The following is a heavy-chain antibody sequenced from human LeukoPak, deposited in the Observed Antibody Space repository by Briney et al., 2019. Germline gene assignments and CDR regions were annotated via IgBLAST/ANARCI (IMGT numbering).Heavy chain of an antibody. D-gene: IGHD3-22*01. J-gene: IGHJ4*02. V-gene: IGHV3-23*01. CDR1: GFTFSSYA. CDR3: AREGDSSGYSYSRY. CDR2: ISGSGGST. Sequence: PGGSLRLSCAASGFTFSSYAVSWVRQASGKGLECVSAISGSGGSTFYAGSVKGRFTISRDNSKNTVYLQMNSLRAEDTAVYYCAREGDSSGYSYSRYWGQGTLVTVSS.